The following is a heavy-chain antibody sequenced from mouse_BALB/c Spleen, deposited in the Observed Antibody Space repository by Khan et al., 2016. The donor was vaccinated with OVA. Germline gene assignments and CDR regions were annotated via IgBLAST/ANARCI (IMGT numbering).Heavy chain of an antibody. D-gene: IGHD1-2*01. Sequence: EVELVESGGGLVKPGGSLKLSCAASGFTFSTYTMSWVRQTPEKRLEWVATISSGGSYTYYPDSVKGRLTISRDNAKTNLHLQMSSLKSEDTAMYYCTRDRALRAGSFDYWGQGTTLTVSS. V-gene: IGHV5-6-4*01. CDR3: TRDRALRAGSFDY. CDR2: ISSGGSYT. J-gene: IGHJ2*01. CDR1: GFTFSTYT.